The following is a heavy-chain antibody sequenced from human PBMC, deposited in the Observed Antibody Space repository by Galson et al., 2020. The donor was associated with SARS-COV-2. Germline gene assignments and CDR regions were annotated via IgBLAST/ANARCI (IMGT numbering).Heavy chain of an antibody. CDR1: GGSFSDYS. Sequence: SETLSLTCAVYGGSFSDYSWTWVRQPPGKGLEWIGEISHSGSTNYSPSLKNRVFMSVDTSKNQFSLKLRSVTAADTAVYYCARGGSRPIMSFDYYYCYMGVWGKGTTVTVSS. CDR3: ARGGSRPIMSFDYYYCYMGV. D-gene: IGHD3-10*01. CDR2: ISHSGST. J-gene: IGHJ6*03. V-gene: IGHV4-34*01.